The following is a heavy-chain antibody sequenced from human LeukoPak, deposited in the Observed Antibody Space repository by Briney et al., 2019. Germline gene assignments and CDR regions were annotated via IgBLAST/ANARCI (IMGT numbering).Heavy chain of an antibody. J-gene: IGHJ4*02. D-gene: IGHD2-2*01. CDR2: VNPDGSET. V-gene: IGHV3-7*01. CDR3: GRWGIEAAIDY. CDR1: GFTFSPYR. Sequence: GSLRLSCATSGFTFSPYRMNWVRQALGKGLEWVANVNPDGSETYYLDSVKGRFTISRDNVKNSLYLLMNSLRAEDTAVYYCGRWGIEAAIDYWGQGTLVTVSS.